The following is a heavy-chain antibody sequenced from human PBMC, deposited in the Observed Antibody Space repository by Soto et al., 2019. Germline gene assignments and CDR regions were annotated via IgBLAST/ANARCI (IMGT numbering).Heavy chain of an antibody. J-gene: IGHJ4*02. Sequence: SETLSLTCTVSGGSISSYYWSWIRQPPGKGLEWIGYIYYSGSTNYNPSLKSRVTISVDTSKNQFSLKLSSVTAADTAVYYCARHPKRTQHDYWGQGTLVTVSS. CDR3: ARHPKRTQHDY. CDR1: GGSISSYY. D-gene: IGHD1-1*01. V-gene: IGHV4-59*08. CDR2: IYYSGST.